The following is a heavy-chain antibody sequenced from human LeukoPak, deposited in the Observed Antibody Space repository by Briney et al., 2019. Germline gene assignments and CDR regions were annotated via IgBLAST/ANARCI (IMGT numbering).Heavy chain of an antibody. CDR1: GFTFRSHE. CDR2: ISTSGSII. V-gene: IGHV3-48*03. CDR3: AGASYNSDWYFDQ. Sequence: PGGSLRLSCAVSGFTFRSHEMNWVRQAPGKGLEWIPYISTSGSIIYYADSVKGRFTTSRDNARNSLFLQMGSLKVEDTAVYYCAGASYNSDWYFDQWGQGTLVTVSS. J-gene: IGHJ4*02. D-gene: IGHD6-19*01.